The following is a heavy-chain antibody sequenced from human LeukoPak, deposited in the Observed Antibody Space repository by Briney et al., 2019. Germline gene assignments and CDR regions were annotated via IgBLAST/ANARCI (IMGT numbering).Heavy chain of an antibody. V-gene: IGHV4-39*07. Sequence: SETLSLTCTVSGGSISSSSYYWGWIRQPPGKGLEWIGSIYYSGSTYYNPSLKSRVTISVDTSKNQFSLKLSSVTAADTAVYYCARGRIAAADSYFDYWGQGTLVTVSS. CDR1: GGSISSSSYY. CDR2: IYYSGST. D-gene: IGHD6-13*01. J-gene: IGHJ4*02. CDR3: ARGRIAAADSYFDY.